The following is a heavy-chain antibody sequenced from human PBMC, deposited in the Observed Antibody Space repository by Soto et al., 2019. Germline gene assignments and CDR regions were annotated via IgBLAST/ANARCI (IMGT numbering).Heavy chain of an antibody. CDR2: IYYSGST. CDR3: ARAFLTLDGLPDY. Sequence: SETLSLTCTVSGGSISSYYWSWIRQPPGKGLEWIGYIYYSGSTNYNPSLKSRVTISVDTSKNQFSLKLSSVTAADTAVYYCARAFLTLDGLPDYWGQGTLVTVSS. V-gene: IGHV4-59*01. D-gene: IGHD5-12*01. J-gene: IGHJ4*02. CDR1: GGSISSYY.